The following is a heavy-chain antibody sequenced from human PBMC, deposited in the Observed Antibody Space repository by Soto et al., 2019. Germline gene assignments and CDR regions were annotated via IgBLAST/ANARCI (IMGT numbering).Heavy chain of an antibody. Sequence: QVQLVQSGAEVKKPGASVKVSCKASGYTFTSYGISWVRQAPGQGLEWMGWISAYNGNTNYAQKLQGRGTMTPDTSTSTAYMGLRSLGSDDTAVYYCARDQFDSYGPKGGLDYWGQGTLVTVSS. CDR2: ISAYNGNT. D-gene: IGHD5-18*01. J-gene: IGHJ4*02. CDR3: ARDQFDSYGPKGGLDY. V-gene: IGHV1-18*01. CDR1: GYTFTSYG.